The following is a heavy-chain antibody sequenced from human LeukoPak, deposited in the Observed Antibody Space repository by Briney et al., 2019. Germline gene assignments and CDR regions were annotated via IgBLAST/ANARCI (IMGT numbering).Heavy chain of an antibody. CDR1: GFIFSNYG. V-gene: IGHV3-30*18. D-gene: IGHD6-19*01. CDR3: AKDRVPTAGLSRGPLDY. CDR2: ISYDGNYK. Sequence: GRSLRLSCAASGFIFSNYGIHWVRQAPGKGLELVAVISYDGNYKYYADSVEGRFTISRDNSKNTLYLQMNSLRAEDTAVFYCAKDRVPTAGLSRGPLDYWGQGTLVTVSS. J-gene: IGHJ4*02.